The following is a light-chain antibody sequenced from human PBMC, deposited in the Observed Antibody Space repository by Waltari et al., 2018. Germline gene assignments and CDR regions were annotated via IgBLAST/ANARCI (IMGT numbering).Light chain of an antibody. CDR2: GAS. CDR3: QQYGSSPRT. CDR1: QSVISNY. V-gene: IGKV3-20*01. Sequence: EIVLPQSPGTLSLSPGERATLPCRASQSVISNYLAWYQQTPGQTPRLLIYGASSRATGIPDRFSGSGSGTDFTLTISRLDPEDFAVYYCQQYGSSPRTFGQGTKVEIK. J-gene: IGKJ1*01.